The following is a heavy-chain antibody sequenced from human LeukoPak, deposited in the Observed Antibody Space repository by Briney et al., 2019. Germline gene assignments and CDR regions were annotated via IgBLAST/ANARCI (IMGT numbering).Heavy chain of an antibody. D-gene: IGHD5-18*01. J-gene: IGHJ5*02. CDR1: GGSISSSSYF. CDR2: IFYSGST. Sequence: SETLSLTCTVSGGSISSSSYFWGWIRQPPGKGLEWIGSIFYSGSTYYNPSLNSRVTISIDTSKNQFSLRLSSVTAADTAVYYCARAFGRGYSYGTWGQGTLVTVSS. CDR3: ARAFGRGYSYGT. V-gene: IGHV4-39*01.